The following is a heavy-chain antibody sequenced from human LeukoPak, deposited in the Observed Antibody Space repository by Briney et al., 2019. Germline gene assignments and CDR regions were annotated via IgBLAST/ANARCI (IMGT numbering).Heavy chain of an antibody. CDR3: AREDREKETGYSSSWYVVDAFDI. CDR1: GYTFTSYG. CDR2: ISAYNGNT. D-gene: IGHD6-13*01. Sequence: ASVKVSCKASGYTFTSYGISWVRQAPGQGLEWMGWISAYNGNTNYAQKLQGRVTMTTDTSTSTAYMELRSLRSDDTAVYYCAREDREKETGYSSSWYVVDAFDIWGQGTMVTVSS. J-gene: IGHJ3*02. V-gene: IGHV1-18*01.